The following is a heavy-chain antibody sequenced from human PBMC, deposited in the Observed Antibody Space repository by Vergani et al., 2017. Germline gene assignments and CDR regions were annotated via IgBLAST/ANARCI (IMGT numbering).Heavy chain of an antibody. CDR1: GFTFSSYS. CDR3: AREPASCRSLVGYCSGGSREDAFDI. V-gene: IGHV3-48*01. CDR2: ISSSSSTI. D-gene: IGHD2-15*01. J-gene: IGHJ3*02. Sequence: EVQLVESGGGLVQPGGSLRLSCAASGFTFSSYSMNWVRQAPGKGLEWVSYISSSSSTIYYADSGKGRFTISRGNAKNSLYLQMNSLRAEDTAVYYCAREPASCRSLVGYCSGGSREDAFDIWGQGTMVTVSS.